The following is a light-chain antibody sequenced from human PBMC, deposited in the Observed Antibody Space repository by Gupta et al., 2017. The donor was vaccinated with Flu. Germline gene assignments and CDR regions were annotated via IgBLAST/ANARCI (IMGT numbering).Light chain of an antibody. J-gene: IGLJ3*02. CDR3: CSYAGLYSGNYCL. CDR2: DVT. V-gene: IGLV2-11*01. CDR1: VGGYDY. Sequence: VGGYDYVSWYHQQLGKVPKIMINDVTKRPCGVPDRFSAGKSGSPPLRTVAGLQSGADADYYGCSYAGLYSGNYCLFGGGTKLTVL.